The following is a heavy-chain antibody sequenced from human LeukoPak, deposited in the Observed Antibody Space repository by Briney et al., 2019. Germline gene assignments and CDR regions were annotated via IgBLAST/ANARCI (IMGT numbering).Heavy chain of an antibody. CDR2: IYHSGST. V-gene: IGHV4-38-2*02. CDR3: ARALTPDTAMVSNAFDI. D-gene: IGHD5-18*01. J-gene: IGHJ3*02. CDR1: GYSISSGYY. Sequence: PSETLSLTCTVSGYSISSGYYWGWIRQPPGKGLEWIGRIYHSGSTYYNPSLKSRVTISVDTSKNQFSLKLSSVTAADTAVYYCARALTPDTAMVSNAFDIWGQGTMVTVSS.